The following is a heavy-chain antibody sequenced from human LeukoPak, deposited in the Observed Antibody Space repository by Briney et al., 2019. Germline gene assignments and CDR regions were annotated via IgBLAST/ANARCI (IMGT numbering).Heavy chain of an antibody. D-gene: IGHD6-6*01. CDR3: ARIAARDY. J-gene: IGHJ4*02. CDR1: GFTFSSYA. Sequence: PGGSLRLSCAASGFTFSSYAMSWVRQAPGKGLEWVSRINSDGSSTSYADSVKGRFTISRDNAKNTLYLQMNSLRAEDTAVYYCARIAARDYWGQGTLVTVSS. V-gene: IGHV3-74*01. CDR2: INSDGSST.